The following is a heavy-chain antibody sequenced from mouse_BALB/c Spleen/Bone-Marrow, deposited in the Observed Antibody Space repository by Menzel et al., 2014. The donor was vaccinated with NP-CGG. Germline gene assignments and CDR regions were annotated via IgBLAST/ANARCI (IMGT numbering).Heavy chain of an antibody. CDR2: IDPANGNT. Sequence: VQLQQSGAELVKPGASVKLSCTASGFNIKDTYMHWVKQRPEQGLEWIGRIDPANGNTKYDPKFQGKATITADTYSNTAYLQLSSLTSEDTAVYYCARYYYGYYFDYWGQGTTLPVSS. CDR3: ARYYYGYYFDY. V-gene: IGHV14-3*02. CDR1: GFNIKDTY. D-gene: IGHD1-1*01. J-gene: IGHJ2*01.